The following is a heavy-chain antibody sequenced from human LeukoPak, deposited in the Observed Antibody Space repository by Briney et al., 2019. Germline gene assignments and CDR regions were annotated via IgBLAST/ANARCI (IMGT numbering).Heavy chain of an antibody. V-gene: IGHV4-59*08. Sequence: PSDTLSLTCTVSGGSVSGYYWIWLRHPPGGGREWIGYIYHTAHPHYHASLKGRVTMSMDTSQSQISLRMSSMTAADTAVYYCTRHPFMSPFDYWGQGTLVTVSS. J-gene: IGHJ4*02. CDR1: GGSVSGYY. D-gene: IGHD3-10*02. CDR2: IYHTAHP. CDR3: TRHPFMSPFDY.